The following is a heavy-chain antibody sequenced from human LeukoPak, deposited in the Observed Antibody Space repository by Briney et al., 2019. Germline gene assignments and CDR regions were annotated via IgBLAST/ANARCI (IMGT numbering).Heavy chain of an antibody. D-gene: IGHD6-25*01. CDR1: GFTFDDYA. CDR3: AIPYSSGWLNWFDP. J-gene: IGHJ5*02. V-gene: IGHV3-43*02. CDR2: ISGNGGST. Sequence: GGSLRLSCAASGFTFDDYAMHWVRQAPGKGLEWVSLISGNGGSTYYADSVKGRFTISRDNSKNSLYLQMNSLRTEDTALYYCAIPYSSGWLNWFDPWGQGTLVTVSS.